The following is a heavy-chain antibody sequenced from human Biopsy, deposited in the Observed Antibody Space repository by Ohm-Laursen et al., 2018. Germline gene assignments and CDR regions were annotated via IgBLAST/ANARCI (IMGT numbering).Heavy chain of an antibody. D-gene: IGHD4-11*01. CDR2: IHYSVMT. CDR1: GVSITAYY. V-gene: IGHV4-59*01. J-gene: IGHJ6*02. Sequence: SDTLSLTCTVSGVSITAYYWSWIRQPPGKGLECIGNIHYSVMTNYNPSLQSRVSISVDTSRNQVSLTLSSVTAADTAVYYCARDSGILNYGNFKYYHYYGMDVWGQGTKVTVSS. CDR3: ARDSGILNYGNFKYYHYYGMDV.